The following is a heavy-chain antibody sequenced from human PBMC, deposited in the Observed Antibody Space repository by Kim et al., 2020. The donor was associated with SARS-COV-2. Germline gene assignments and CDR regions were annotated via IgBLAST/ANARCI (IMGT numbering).Heavy chain of an antibody. J-gene: IGHJ4*02. CDR3: ARDQVAPGAQLVLFVDY. V-gene: IGHV3-11*06. Sequence: VEGRFNISRDNAKNSLYLQMNSLRAEDTAVYYCARDQVAPGAQLVLFVDYWGQGTLVTVSS. D-gene: IGHD6-13*01.